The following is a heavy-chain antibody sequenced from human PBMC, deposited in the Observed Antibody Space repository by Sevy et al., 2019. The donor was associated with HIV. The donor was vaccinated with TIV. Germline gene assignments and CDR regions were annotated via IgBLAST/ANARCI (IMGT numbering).Heavy chain of an antibody. V-gene: IGHV4-4*07. CDR1: GGSVSEYY. Sequence: SETLSLICTVSGGSVSEYYYNWIRQAAGKRLEWIGRVYTSGRTTYNPSLKSRVTMSIDASKNQFSLNLSSVTAADTAVYYCASLDGAWGQGTLVTVSS. D-gene: IGHD3-10*01. CDR3: ASLDGA. CDR2: VYTSGRT. J-gene: IGHJ5*02.